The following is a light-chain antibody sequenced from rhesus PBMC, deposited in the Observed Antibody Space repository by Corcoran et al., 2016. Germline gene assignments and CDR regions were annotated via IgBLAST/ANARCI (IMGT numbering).Light chain of an antibody. CDR2: AAS. V-gene: IGKV1S5*01. J-gene: IGKJ4*01. Sequence: DIQMTQSPSSLSASVGDRVTITCRASQTISSYLAWYQQKPGKVLKLLIYAASILESGVPSRFSGSGSGTEFTLNISSLQPEDVATYYCQQHNSHPLTFGGGTKVELK. CDR1: QTISSY. CDR3: QQHNSHPLT.